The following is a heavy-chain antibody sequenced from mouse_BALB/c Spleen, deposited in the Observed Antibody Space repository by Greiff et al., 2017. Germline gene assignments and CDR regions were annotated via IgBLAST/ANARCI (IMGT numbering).Heavy chain of an antibody. Sequence: EVQVVESGGGLVQPGGSRKLSCAASGFTFSSFGMHWVRQAPEKGLEWVAYISSGSSTIYYADTVKGRFTISRDNPKNTLFLQMTSLRSEDTAMYYCARYEGAMDYWGQGTSVTVSS. J-gene: IGHJ4*01. V-gene: IGHV5-17*02. CDR3: ARYEGAMDY. CDR1: GFTFSSFG. CDR2: ISSGSSTI. D-gene: IGHD2-12*01.